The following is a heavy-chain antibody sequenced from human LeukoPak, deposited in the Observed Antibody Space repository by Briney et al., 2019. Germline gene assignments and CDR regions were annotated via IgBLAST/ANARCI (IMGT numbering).Heavy chain of an antibody. Sequence: GGSLRLSCAASGFTFSSYAMSWVRQAPGKGLEWVSAISGSGGSTYYADPLKGGFAIFRDNSKNKLYLQMHSLGAEDTAVYYCAKADVEWMVRGYFDYWGQGTLVTVSS. V-gene: IGHV3-23*01. CDR3: AKADVEWMVRGYFDY. CDR1: GFTFSSYA. D-gene: IGHD6-19*01. J-gene: IGHJ4*02. CDR2: ISGSGGST.